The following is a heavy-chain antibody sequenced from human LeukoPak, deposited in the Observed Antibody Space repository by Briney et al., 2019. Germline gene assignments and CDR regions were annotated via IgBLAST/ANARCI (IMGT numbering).Heavy chain of an antibody. CDR3: ARHGGLNYYDSSGYSGGVDY. V-gene: IGHV5-51*01. CDR2: IYPGDSDT. Sequence: GESLKISCKGSGYSFTSYRIGWVRQMPGKGLEWMGIIYPGDSDTRYSPSFQGQVTISADKSISTAYLQWSSLKASDTAMYYCARHGGLNYYDSSGYSGGVDYWGQGTLVTVSS. J-gene: IGHJ4*02. D-gene: IGHD3-22*01. CDR1: GYSFTSYR.